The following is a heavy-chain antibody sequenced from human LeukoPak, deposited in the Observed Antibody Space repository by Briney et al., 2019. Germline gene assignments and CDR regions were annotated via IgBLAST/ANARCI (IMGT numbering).Heavy chain of an antibody. D-gene: IGHD3-10*01. Sequence: PGGSLRLSCAASGFTFRSYTMNWVRQAPGKGLEWVSYISSSGTTIYYADSVKGRFTISRDNAKNSLYLQMNSLRAEDTALYYCAKDTRIWFGGSLDYWGQGTLVTVSS. J-gene: IGHJ4*02. V-gene: IGHV3-48*04. CDR2: ISSSGTTI. CDR1: GFTFRSYT. CDR3: AKDTRIWFGGSLDY.